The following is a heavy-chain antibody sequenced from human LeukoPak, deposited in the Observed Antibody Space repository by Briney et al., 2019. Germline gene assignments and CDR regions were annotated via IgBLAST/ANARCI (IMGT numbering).Heavy chain of an antibody. Sequence: GGSLRLSCAASGFTFSDYYMRWIRQAPGKGLEWVSYISSSGSTIYYADCVKGRFTISRDNAKNSLYLQMNSLRAEDTAVYYCARAKQWTGTTRYYFDYWGQGTLVTVSS. CDR1: GFTFSDYY. CDR2: ISSSGSTI. D-gene: IGHD1-7*01. V-gene: IGHV3-11*01. CDR3: ARAKQWTGTTRYYFDY. J-gene: IGHJ4*02.